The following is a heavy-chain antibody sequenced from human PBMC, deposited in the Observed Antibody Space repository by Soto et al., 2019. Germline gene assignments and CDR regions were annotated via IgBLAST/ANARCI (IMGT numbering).Heavy chain of an antibody. D-gene: IGHD3-10*01. J-gene: IGHJ4*02. CDR2: INPSGST. V-gene: IGHV4-34*01. CDR1: GVSFSGYY. Sequence: SETLSLTCAVYGVSFSGYYWPCISQPPGKGLELVGEINPSGSTNTNPSLESRVTLPVDTSKNQFSLKLSSVRAAHTAVYYCARGRSYCMLRGVVDSWGQGTLVTVAS. CDR3: ARGRSYCMLRGVVDS.